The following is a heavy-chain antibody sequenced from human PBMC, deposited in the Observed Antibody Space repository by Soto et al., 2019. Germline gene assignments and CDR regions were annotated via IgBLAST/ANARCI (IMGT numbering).Heavy chain of an antibody. CDR2: IIPIFGTA. CDR1: GGTFSSYA. CDR3: ARDPGYCSGGSCYEVDY. V-gene: IGHV1-69*06. Sequence: SVKVSCKASGGTFSSYAISWVRQAPGQGLEWMGGIIPIFGTANYAQKFQGRVTITADKSTSTAYMELSSLRSEDTAVYYCARDPGYCSGGSCYEVDYWGQGTLVTVSS. J-gene: IGHJ4*02. D-gene: IGHD2-15*01.